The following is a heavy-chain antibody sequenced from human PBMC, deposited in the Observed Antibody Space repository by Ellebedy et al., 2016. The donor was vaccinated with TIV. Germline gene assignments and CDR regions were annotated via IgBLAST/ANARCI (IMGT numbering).Heavy chain of an antibody. CDR3: ARDKAGDYYYYYMDV. Sequence: SVKVSCXASGGTFSSYAISWVRQAPGQGLEWMGRIIPILGIANYAQKFQGRVTMTRDTSTSTVYMELSSLRSEDTAVYYCARDKAGDYYYYYMDVWGKGTTVTVSS. V-gene: IGHV1-69*04. J-gene: IGHJ6*03. CDR2: IIPILGIA. CDR1: GGTFSSYA.